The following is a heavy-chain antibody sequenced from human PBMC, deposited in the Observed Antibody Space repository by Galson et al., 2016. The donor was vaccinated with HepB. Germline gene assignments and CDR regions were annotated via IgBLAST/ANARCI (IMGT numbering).Heavy chain of an antibody. D-gene: IGHD1-26*01. V-gene: IGHV3-33*01. CDR3: ARSDGLSGSYYLYYYYYAMDV. CDR1: GFTFSSHV. J-gene: IGHJ6*02. Sequence: SLRLSCATSGFTFSSHVMHWVRQAPGKGLEWVAVIWYDGRDKYYADSVKGRFTISRDTSESTLYLQMNNLRVEDPAVYYCARSDGLSGSYYLYYYYYAMDVWGQGTTVTVSS. CDR2: IWYDGRDK.